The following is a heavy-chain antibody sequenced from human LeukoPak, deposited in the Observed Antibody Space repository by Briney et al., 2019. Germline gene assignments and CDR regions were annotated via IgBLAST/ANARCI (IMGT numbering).Heavy chain of an antibody. CDR3: AREGGLVYFDY. Sequence: RASVKVSCKASGYTFTSYYMHWVRQAPGQGLEWMGIINPSGGSTSYAQKFQGRVTMTRDTSTSTVYMELSSLRSENTAVYYCAREGGLVYFDYWGQGTLVTVSS. J-gene: IGHJ4*02. V-gene: IGHV1-46*01. CDR1: GYTFTSYY. CDR2: INPSGGST. D-gene: IGHD1-26*01.